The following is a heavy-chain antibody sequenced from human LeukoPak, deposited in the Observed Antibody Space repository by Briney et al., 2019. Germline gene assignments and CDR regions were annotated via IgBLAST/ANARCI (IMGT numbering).Heavy chain of an antibody. D-gene: IGHD3-10*01. CDR3: ARVTKKRGFGELLRSFDY. Sequence: GASVKVSCKASGYTFTSYDINWVRQATGQGLEWMGWMNPNSGNTGYAQKFQGRVTMIRNTSISTAYMELSSLRSEDTAVYYCARVTKKRGFGELLRSFDYWGQGTLVSVSS. J-gene: IGHJ4*02. CDR1: GYTFTSYD. V-gene: IGHV1-8*01. CDR2: MNPNSGNT.